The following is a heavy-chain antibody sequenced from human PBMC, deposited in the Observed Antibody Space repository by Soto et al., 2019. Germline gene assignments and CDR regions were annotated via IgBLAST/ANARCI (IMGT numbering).Heavy chain of an antibody. CDR3: ARVDYYDSSGYRGGEYFQH. D-gene: IGHD3-22*01. V-gene: IGHV4-61*01. CDR1: GGSGSSGSYY. CDR2: IYYSGST. J-gene: IGHJ1*01. Sequence: LETLSLTCTVSGGSGSSGSYYWSWIRQPPGKGLEWIGYIYYSGSTNYNPSLKSRVTISVDTSKNQFSLKLSSVTAADTAVYYCARVDYYDSSGYRGGEYFQHWGQGTLVTVSS.